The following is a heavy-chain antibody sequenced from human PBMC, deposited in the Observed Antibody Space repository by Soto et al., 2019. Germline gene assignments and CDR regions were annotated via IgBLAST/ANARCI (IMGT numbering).Heavy chain of an antibody. V-gene: IGHV3-23*01. CDR1: GFTFSTYV. CDR3: AKDQDNTDYYWIFDL. CDR2: ISGSSGST. Sequence: PGGSLRLSCAASGFTFSTYVMSWVRQAPGKGLEWVSAISGSSGSTYYADSVEGRFTISRDNSKSTLYLEMNNLRPEDTAVYYCAKDQDNTDYYWIFDLWGRGTPVTVSS. J-gene: IGHJ2*01. D-gene: IGHD4-17*01.